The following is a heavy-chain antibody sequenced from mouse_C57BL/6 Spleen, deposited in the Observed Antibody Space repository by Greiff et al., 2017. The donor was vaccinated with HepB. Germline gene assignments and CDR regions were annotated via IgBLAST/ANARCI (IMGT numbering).Heavy chain of an antibody. CDR1: GYTFTSYT. CDR3: ARNGPLGYFDV. V-gene: IGHV1-4*01. Sequence: QVQLQQSGAELARPGASAKMSCKASGYTFTSYTMHWVKQRPGQDLEWIGYINPSSGYTKYNQKFKDKATLTADKSSSTAYMQLSSLTSEYSAVYYCARNGPLGYFDVWGTGTTVTVSS. J-gene: IGHJ1*03. CDR2: INPSSGYT.